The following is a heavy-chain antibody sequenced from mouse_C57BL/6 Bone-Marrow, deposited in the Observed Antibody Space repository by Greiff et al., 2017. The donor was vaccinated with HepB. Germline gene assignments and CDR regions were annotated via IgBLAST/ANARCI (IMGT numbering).Heavy chain of an antibody. J-gene: IGHJ4*01. CDR2: ISSGNSTI. V-gene: IGHV5-17*01. CDR3: AREAMDY. Sequence: DVKLVESGGGLVKPGGSLKLSCAASGFTFSDYGMHWVRQAPERGLEWVAYISSGNSTIYYADTVKGRFAISRDKAKNTLFLQMTSLRSEDTAMYYCAREAMDYWGQGTSVTVSS. CDR1: GFTFSDYG.